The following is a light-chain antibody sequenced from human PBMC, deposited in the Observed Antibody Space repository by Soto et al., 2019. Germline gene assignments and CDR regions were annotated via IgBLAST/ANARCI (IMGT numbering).Light chain of an antibody. V-gene: IGLV2-23*01. CDR1: SSDVGGYNL. Sequence: QSALTQPASVSGSPGQSITISCTGTSSDVGGYNLVSWHQHHPGKAPKLMIYEDSKGPSGVSNRFSASKSGNTASLTISGLQAEDEADYYCCSYAGSSTYVFGTGTKLTVL. J-gene: IGLJ1*01. CDR3: CSYAGSSTYV. CDR2: EDS.